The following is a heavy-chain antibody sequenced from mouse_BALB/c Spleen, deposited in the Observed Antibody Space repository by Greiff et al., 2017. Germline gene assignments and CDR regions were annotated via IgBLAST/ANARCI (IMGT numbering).Heavy chain of an antibody. D-gene: IGHD2-4*01. CDR1: GYTFTSYW. J-gene: IGHJ2*01. Sequence: VQLQQSGAELAKPGASVTMSCKASGYTFTSYWMHWVKQRPGQGLEWIGYINPSTGYTEYTQKFKDKATLTADKSSSTAYMKLSSLTYEDSAVYYCARTAYDYVFDFWGQGTTLTVSS. CDR2: INPSTGYT. CDR3: ARTAYDYVFDF. V-gene: IGHV1-7*01.